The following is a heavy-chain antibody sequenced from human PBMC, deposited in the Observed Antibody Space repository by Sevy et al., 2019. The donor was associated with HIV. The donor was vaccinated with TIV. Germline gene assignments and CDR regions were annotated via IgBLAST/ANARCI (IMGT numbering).Heavy chain of an antibody. CDR1: GGSITSYY. Sequence: SETLSLTCTVSGGSITSYYWSWIRQPPGNGLEWIGHIYNNGNTNYNLSLRSRVTISVDRSKNQFSLKLSSVTAADTAVYYCAKVTYYYDSRGYPNYYFDYWGQGTLVTVSS. V-gene: IGHV4-59*13. CDR2: IYNNGNT. D-gene: IGHD3-22*01. CDR3: AKVTYYYDSRGYPNYYFDY. J-gene: IGHJ4*02.